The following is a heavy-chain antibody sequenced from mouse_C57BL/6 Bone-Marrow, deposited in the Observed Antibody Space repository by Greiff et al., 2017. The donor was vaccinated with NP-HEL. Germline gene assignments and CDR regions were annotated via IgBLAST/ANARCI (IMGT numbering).Heavy chain of an antibody. CDR1: GFTFSSYA. V-gene: IGHV5-4*01. D-gene: IGHD1-1*01. Sequence: EVKLVESGGGLVKPGGSLKLSCAASGFTFSSYAMSWVRQTPEKRLEWVATISDGGSYTYYPDNVKGRFTISRDNAKNNLYLQMSHLKSEDTAMYYCARDGYGTDWGQGTTLTVSS. J-gene: IGHJ2*01. CDR3: ARDGYGTD. CDR2: ISDGGSYT.